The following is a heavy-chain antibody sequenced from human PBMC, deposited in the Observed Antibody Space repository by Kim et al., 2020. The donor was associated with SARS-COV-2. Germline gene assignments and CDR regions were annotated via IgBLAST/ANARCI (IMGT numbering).Heavy chain of an antibody. Sequence: ASVKVPCKTSGYTFTSYYMHWVRQAPGQGLEWMGIINPSGGSTSYAQKFQGRVIMTRDTSTSTVYMELSSLRSEDTAVYYCARGVYGSGSEGGFGMDVWGQGTTVTVSS. J-gene: IGHJ6*02. V-gene: IGHV1-46*01. D-gene: IGHD3-10*01. CDR2: INPSGGST. CDR3: ARGVYGSGSEGGFGMDV. CDR1: GYTFTSYY.